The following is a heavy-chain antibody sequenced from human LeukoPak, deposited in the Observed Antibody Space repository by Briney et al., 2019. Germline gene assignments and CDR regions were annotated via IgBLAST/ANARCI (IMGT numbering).Heavy chain of an antibody. CDR1: GGSISSSSYY. CDR3: ARGYRITFGGVIADFDY. CDR2: IYYSGST. D-gene: IGHD3-16*02. Sequence: SETLSLTCTVSGGSISSSSYYWGWIRQPPGKGLEWIGYIYYSGSTNYNPSLKSRVTISVDTSKNQFSLKLSSVTAADTAVYYCARGYRITFGGVIADFDYWGQGTLVTVSS. J-gene: IGHJ4*02. V-gene: IGHV4-61*05.